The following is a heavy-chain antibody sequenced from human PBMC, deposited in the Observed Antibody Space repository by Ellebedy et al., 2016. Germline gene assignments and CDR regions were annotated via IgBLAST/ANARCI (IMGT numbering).Heavy chain of an antibody. CDR2: IYYSGST. CDR3: ARSHLEYDILPYMDV. J-gene: IGHJ6*03. Sequence: SETLSLTXTVSGGSISSYYWSWIRQPPGKGLEWIGYIYYSGSTNYNPSLKSRVTISVDTSKNQFSLKLSSVTAADTAVYYCARSHLEYDILPYMDVWGKGTTVTVSS. D-gene: IGHD3-9*01. V-gene: IGHV4-59*12. CDR1: GGSISSYY.